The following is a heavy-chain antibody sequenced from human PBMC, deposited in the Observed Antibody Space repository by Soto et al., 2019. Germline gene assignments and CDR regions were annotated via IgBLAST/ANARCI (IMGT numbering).Heavy chain of an antibody. CDR2: MNPNSGNT. Sequence: QVQLVQSGAEVKKPGASVMVSCMASGYTFTNYDINWVRQATGQGLEWMGWMNPNSGNTGYAQKFQGRVTRTVNTSISTAYMELSSLRSEDTAVYYCARGLDAFDVWGHGTMVTVSS. CDR3: ARGLDAFDV. J-gene: IGHJ3*01. V-gene: IGHV1-8*01. CDR1: GYTFTNYD.